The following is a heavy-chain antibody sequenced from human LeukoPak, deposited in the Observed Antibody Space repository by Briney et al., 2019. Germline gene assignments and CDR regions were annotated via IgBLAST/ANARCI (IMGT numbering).Heavy chain of an antibody. CDR3: ARAITIFGVVIGPYYMDV. D-gene: IGHD3-3*01. CDR2: IYHSGST. V-gene: IGHV4-38-2*02. Sequence: SETLSLTCTVSGYSISSGYYWGWIRQPPGKGLEWIGRIYHSGSTYYNPSLKSGVTISVDTSKTQFSLKLSSVTAADTAVYYCARAITIFGVVIGPYYMDVWGKGTTVTVSS. CDR1: GYSISSGYY. J-gene: IGHJ6*03.